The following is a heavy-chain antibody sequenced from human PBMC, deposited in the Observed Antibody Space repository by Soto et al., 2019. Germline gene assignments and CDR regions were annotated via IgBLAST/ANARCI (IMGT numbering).Heavy chain of an antibody. CDR2: LNHRGSL. D-gene: IGHD1-1*01. J-gene: IGHJ6*02. Sequence: QVQLQESGPGLVKPSQTLSLTCTVTGGSMTSVDQYWTWIRHRPGEGLEWFGYLNHRGSLYYNPSLKSRVYMSVDTSKNQFSLNLSSVSAADTAVYYCARELPQRQGRNMDVWGQGTTVTVSS. CDR1: GGSMTSVDQY. V-gene: IGHV4-31*03. CDR3: ARELPQRQGRNMDV.